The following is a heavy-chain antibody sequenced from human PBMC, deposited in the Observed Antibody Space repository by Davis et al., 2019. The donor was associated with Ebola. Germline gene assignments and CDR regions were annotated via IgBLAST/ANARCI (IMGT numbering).Heavy chain of an antibody. CDR1: GYNFANYW. CDR3: ARLMYSTSSSDWYFDL. J-gene: IGHJ2*01. V-gene: IGHV5-51*01. Sequence: GESLKISCTGSGYNFANYWIGWVRQMPGKGLEWMGIIYPDDSDIRYSPSFQDQVTISGDKSISAAYLQWSSLKASDTAMYYCARLMYSTSSSDWYFDLWGRGTLVTVSS. D-gene: IGHD6-6*01. CDR2: IYPDDSDI.